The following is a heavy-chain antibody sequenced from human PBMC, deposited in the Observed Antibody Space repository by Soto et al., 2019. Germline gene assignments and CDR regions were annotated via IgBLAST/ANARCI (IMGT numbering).Heavy chain of an antibody. Sequence: SVKVSCKASGGTFGSYAISWVRQAPGQGLEWMGGIIPIFGTANYAQKFQGRVTITADESTSTAYMELSSLRSEDTAVYYCASAAPADIVDYGMDVWGQGTTVTVS. J-gene: IGHJ6*02. CDR1: GGTFGSYA. CDR2: IIPIFGTA. V-gene: IGHV1-69*13. D-gene: IGHD2-2*02. CDR3: ASAAPADIVDYGMDV.